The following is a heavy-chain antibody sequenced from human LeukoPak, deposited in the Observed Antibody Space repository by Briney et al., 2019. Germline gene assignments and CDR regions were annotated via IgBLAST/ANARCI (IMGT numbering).Heavy chain of an antibody. D-gene: IGHD6-19*01. CDR1: GFTFSSYG. V-gene: IGHV3-30-3*01. CDR2: ISYDGSNK. Sequence: PGGSLRLSCAASGFTFSSYGVNWVRQAPGKGLEWVAVISYDGSNKYYADSMKGRFTISRDNSKNTLYLQMNSLRAEDTAVYYCARGPHSSGWYYFDYWGQGTLVTVSS. J-gene: IGHJ4*02. CDR3: ARGPHSSGWYYFDY.